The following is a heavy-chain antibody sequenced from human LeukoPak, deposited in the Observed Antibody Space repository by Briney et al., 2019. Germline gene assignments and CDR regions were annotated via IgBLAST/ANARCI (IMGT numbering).Heavy chain of an antibody. J-gene: IGHJ4*02. D-gene: IGHD3-10*01. Sequence: SETLSLTCAVYGGSFSGCYWSWIRQPPGKGLEWIGEINHSGSTNYNPSLKSRVTISVDTSKNQFSLKLSSVTAADTAVYYCARSSRDRMVRGVIVSFDYWGQGTLVTVSS. V-gene: IGHV4-34*01. CDR2: INHSGST. CDR1: GGSFSGCY. CDR3: ARSSRDRMVRGVIVSFDY.